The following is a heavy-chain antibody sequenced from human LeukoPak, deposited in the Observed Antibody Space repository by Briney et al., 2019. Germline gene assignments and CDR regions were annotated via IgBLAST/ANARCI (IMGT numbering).Heavy chain of an antibody. CDR3: ARDFYGDYILPYYYYYYGMDV. V-gene: IGHV3-48*02. CDR1: RLTLDKYV. J-gene: IGHJ6*02. Sequence: GGSLRLSCTASRLTLDKYVMNWVRQAPGKGLEWVSYISSSSSSTIYYADSVKGRFTISRDNAKNSLYLQMNSLRDEDTAVYYCARDFYGDYILPYYYYYYGMDVWGQGTTVTVSS. CDR2: ISSSSSSTI. D-gene: IGHD4-17*01.